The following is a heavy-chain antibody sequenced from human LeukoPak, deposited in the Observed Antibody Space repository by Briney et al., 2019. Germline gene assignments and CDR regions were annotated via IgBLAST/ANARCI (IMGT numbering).Heavy chain of an antibody. V-gene: IGHV6-1*01. CDR2: TYYRSKWYY. J-gene: IGHJ4*02. CDR1: GDSVSSNSAA. Sequence: SQTLSLTCAISGDSVSSNSAAWDWIRQSPSRGLEWLGRTYYRSKWYYDYAVAVKSRISINPDTSKNQFSLQLSSVTPEDTAVYYCARDPVGGSTIFDYWGQGTLVTVSS. CDR3: ARDPVGGSTIFDY. D-gene: IGHD1-26*01.